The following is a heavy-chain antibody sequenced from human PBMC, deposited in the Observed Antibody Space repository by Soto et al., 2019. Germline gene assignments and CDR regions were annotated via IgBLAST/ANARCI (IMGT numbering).Heavy chain of an antibody. CDR3: ARSIDSSGFYFSNC. J-gene: IGHJ4*02. CDR1: GGFISSYY. CDR2: IHHTGST. D-gene: IGHD3-22*01. V-gene: IGHV4-59*01. Sequence: PSETLSLTCTVSGGFISSYYWSWLRQSPGKGLELIGYIHHTGSTNYNPSLKSRVTMSLDTSRNQFSLKLYSVTAADTAVYYCARSIDSSGFYFSNCWGQGTLVTVYS.